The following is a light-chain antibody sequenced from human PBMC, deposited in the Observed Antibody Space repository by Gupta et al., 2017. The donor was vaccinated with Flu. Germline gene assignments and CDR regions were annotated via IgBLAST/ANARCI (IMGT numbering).Light chain of an antibody. CDR1: NSNIGSNT. Sequence: QSVLPQPPSVSGPPGQTVPISCSGNNSNIGSNTVNWYQQVPGTAPKLLMYGNNQRPSGVPDRFSGSKSGTSASLAISGLQSEDEADYYCEAWDDSLNGHYVFGTGTKVTVL. V-gene: IGLV1-44*01. CDR2: GNN. J-gene: IGLJ1*01. CDR3: EAWDDSLNGHYV.